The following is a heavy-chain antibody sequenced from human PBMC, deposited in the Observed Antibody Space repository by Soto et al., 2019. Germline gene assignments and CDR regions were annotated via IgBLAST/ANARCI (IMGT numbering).Heavy chain of an antibody. J-gene: IGHJ4*02. CDR1: GGSISSSSYY. V-gene: IGHV4-39*01. Sequence: QLQLQESGPGLVKPSETLSLTCTVSGGSISSSSYYWGWIRQPPGKGLEWIGSIYYSGSTYYNPSLQSRVTISVDTSKNQFSLKLSSVTAADTAVYYCARERTIFGVVIPNHWGQGTLVTVSS. D-gene: IGHD3-3*01. CDR2: IYYSGST. CDR3: ARERTIFGVVIPNH.